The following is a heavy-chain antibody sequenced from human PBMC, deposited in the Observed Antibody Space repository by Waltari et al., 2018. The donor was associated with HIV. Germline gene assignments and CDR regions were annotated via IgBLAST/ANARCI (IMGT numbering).Heavy chain of an antibody. D-gene: IGHD3-3*01. V-gene: IGHV3-53*01. CDR3: ARARTYYDFWSGNYSPDYFDY. Sequence: EVQLVESGGGLIQPGGSLRLSCAASGITVRSNSMTWVRPAPGKGLEWVAVIYSGGSTYYADSVKGRFTISRDNSKNTLYLQMNSLRAEDTAVYYCARARTYYDFWSGNYSPDYFDYWGQGTLITVSS. CDR1: GITVRSNS. J-gene: IGHJ4*02. CDR2: IYSGGST.